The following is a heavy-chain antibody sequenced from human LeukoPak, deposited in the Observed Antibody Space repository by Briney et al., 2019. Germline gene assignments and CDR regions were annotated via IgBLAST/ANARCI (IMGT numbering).Heavy chain of an antibody. D-gene: IGHD5-18*01. Sequence: SETLSLTCTVSGGSISSYYWSWIRQPPGKGLEWIGEINHSGSTNYNPSLKSRVTISVDTSKNQFSLKLSSVTAADTAVYYCARGAHVDTAMASPYYWGQGTLVTVSS. CDR2: INHSGST. V-gene: IGHV4-34*01. CDR1: GGSISSYY. J-gene: IGHJ4*02. CDR3: ARGAHVDTAMASPYY.